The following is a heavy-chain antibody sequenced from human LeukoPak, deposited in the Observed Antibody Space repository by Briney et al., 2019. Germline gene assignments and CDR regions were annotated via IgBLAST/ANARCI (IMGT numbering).Heavy chain of an antibody. Sequence: SETLSLTCTVSDYYTSSGHYWGWIRQPPGKGLEWIGNIHHAGATYYNPSLKSRVTISVDTSKNQFSLKLNSVTAADTAVYYCATGAGSLNDAFDIWGQGTMVTVSS. CDR2: IHHAGAT. D-gene: IGHD2-15*01. CDR1: DYYTSSGHY. CDR3: ATGAGSLNDAFDI. V-gene: IGHV4-38-2*02. J-gene: IGHJ3*02.